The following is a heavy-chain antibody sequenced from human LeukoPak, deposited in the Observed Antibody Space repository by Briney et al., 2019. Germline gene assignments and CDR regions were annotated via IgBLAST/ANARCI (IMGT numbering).Heavy chain of an antibody. CDR3: AKDRGSSWYDGKGGYMDV. D-gene: IGHD6-13*01. Sequence: GGSLRLSCEASGFTFGNYSMHWVRQAPGKGLEWVSFISCDVGSTFYADSVKGRFTISRDNSKSSLFLQMNSLRTEDTALYYCAKDRGSSWYDGKGGYMDVWGKGTTVTVSS. CDR1: GFTFGNYS. V-gene: IGHV3-43*01. J-gene: IGHJ6*03. CDR2: ISCDVGST.